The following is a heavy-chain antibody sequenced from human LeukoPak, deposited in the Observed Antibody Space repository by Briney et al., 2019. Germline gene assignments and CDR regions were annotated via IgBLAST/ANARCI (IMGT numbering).Heavy chain of an antibody. J-gene: IGHJ4*02. Sequence: GGSLRLPCAASGFTFSSYSMNWVRQAPGKGLEWISYISSSSNTIYYADSVKGRFTISRDNAKNSLYLQMNSLRAEVTAVHYCARGATGDRLGYLGQGSLVTVSS. CDR3: ARGATGDRLGY. V-gene: IGHV3-48*01. CDR2: ISSSSNTI. CDR1: GFTFSSYS. D-gene: IGHD7-27*01.